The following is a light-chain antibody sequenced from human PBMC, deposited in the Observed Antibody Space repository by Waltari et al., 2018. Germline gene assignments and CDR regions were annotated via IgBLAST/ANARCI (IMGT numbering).Light chain of an antibody. Sequence: QSVLTQPPSASGTPGQRVSISCSGSTSNIGSTAVSWYQPLPGAAPRLLIYKTNRGPWGGRGRCAGYKSGSSASLASSGLQSEDECDYYGEAWDDNLNGPGFGGGTKLTV. CDR2: KTN. CDR1: TSNIGSTA. CDR3: EAWDDNLNGPG. V-gene: IGLV1-44*01. J-gene: IGLJ2*01.